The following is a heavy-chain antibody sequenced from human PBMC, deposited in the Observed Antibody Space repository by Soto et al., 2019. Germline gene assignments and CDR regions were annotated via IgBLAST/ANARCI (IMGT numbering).Heavy chain of an antibody. D-gene: IGHD3-3*01. V-gene: IGHV1-18*01. Sequence: QVQLVQSVAEVKKPGASVKVSCKASGYTFTSYGISWVRQAPGQGLEWMGWISAYNGNTNYAQKLQGRVTMTTDTSTSTAYMELRSLRSDDTAVYYCATSRDYDFWSGYLAGMDVWGQGTTVTVSS. CDR1: GYTFTSYG. CDR2: ISAYNGNT. J-gene: IGHJ6*02. CDR3: ATSRDYDFWSGYLAGMDV.